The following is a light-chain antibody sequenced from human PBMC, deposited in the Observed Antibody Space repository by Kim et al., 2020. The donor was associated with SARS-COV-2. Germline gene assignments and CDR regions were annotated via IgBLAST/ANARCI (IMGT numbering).Light chain of an antibody. CDR1: STNIGSNY. V-gene: IGLV1-47*01. CDR3: SAWDDSLSGQV. CDR2: RNN. J-gene: IGLJ3*02. Sequence: GQRGSIVCSGSSTNIGSNYVDWYQQLQGTAPKLVIYRNNQRPPGVPDRFSGAKSCASTSLAISGRRSEDEADDYCSAWDDSLSGQVFGGGTQLTVL.